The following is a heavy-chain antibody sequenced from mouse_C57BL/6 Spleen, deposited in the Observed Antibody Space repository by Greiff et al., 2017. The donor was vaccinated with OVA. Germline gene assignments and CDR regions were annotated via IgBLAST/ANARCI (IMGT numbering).Heavy chain of an antibody. V-gene: IGHV1-69*01. CDR3: AIMDY. CDR1: GYTFTSYW. J-gene: IGHJ4*01. Sequence: VQLQQSGAELVMPGASVKLSCKASGYTFTSYWMHWVKQRPGQGLEWIGEIDPSDSYTNYNQKFKGKSTLTVDKSSSTAYMQLSSLTSEDSAVYDCAIMDYWGQGTSVTVSS. CDR2: IDPSDSYT.